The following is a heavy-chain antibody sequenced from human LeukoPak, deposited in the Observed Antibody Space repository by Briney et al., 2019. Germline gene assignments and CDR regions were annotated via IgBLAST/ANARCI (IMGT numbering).Heavy chain of an antibody. D-gene: IGHD6-13*01. V-gene: IGHV3-11*04. Sequence: PGGYLRLSCAASGFTFSDYYMSWIRQAPGKGLEWVSYISSSGSTIYYADSVKGRFTISRDNAKNSLYLQMNSLRAEDTAVYYCARDLGSSWYFAFDYWGQGTLVTASS. CDR2: ISSSGSTI. J-gene: IGHJ4*02. CDR3: ARDLGSSWYFAFDY. CDR1: GFTFSDYY.